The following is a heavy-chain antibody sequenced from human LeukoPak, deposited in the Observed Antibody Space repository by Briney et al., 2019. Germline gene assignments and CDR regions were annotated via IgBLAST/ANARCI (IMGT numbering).Heavy chain of an antibody. D-gene: IGHD1/OR15-1a*01. Sequence: SETLSLTCTVSGGSISSSSYYWGWIRQPPGKGLEWIGSIYYSGSTYYNPSLKSRVTISVDTSKNQFSLKLSSVTAADTAVYYCARASNTWPHYYFDYWGQGTLVTVSS. J-gene: IGHJ4*02. V-gene: IGHV4-39*07. CDR3: ARASNTWPHYYFDY. CDR2: IYYSGST. CDR1: GGSISSSSYY.